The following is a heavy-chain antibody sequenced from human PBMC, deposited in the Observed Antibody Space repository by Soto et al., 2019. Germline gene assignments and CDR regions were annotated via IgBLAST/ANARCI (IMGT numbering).Heavy chain of an antibody. CDR2: INHSGST. V-gene: IGHV4-34*01. D-gene: IGHD6-6*01. CDR3: ARDRRIAARGGFDS. J-gene: IGHJ4*02. Sequence: SETLSLTCAVYGGSFSGYYWSWIRQPPGKGLEWIGDINHSGSTNYNPSLKSRVTISVDTSKNQFSLKLSSVTAADTAVYYCARDRRIAARGGFDSWGQGTLVTVSS. CDR1: GGSFSGYY.